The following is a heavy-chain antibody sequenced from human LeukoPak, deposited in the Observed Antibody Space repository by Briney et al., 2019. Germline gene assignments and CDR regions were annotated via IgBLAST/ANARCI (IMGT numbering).Heavy chain of an antibody. J-gene: IGHJ4*02. CDR3: ARVEVASSTAAASGIFDY. V-gene: IGHV3-30*01. CDR2: ISHDGSNK. CDR1: GFTFSRHA. D-gene: IGHD6-13*01. Sequence: GGSLRLSCLASGFTFSRHAMHWVRQTPGKGFEWMAVISHDGSNKYYADSMKGRFTISRDNSKNSLFLQMNSLRPEDTAIYYCARVEVASSTAAASGIFDYWGQGTLVIVSS.